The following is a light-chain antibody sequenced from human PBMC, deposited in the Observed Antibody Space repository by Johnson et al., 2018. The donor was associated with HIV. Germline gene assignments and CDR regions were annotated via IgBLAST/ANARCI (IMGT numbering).Light chain of an antibody. CDR1: SSNIGNNY. CDR2: DNN. V-gene: IGLV1-51*01. CDR3: GTWDSSLTSYV. J-gene: IGLJ1*01. Sequence: QPVLTQPPSVSAAPGQKVTISCSGSSSNIGNNYVSWYQQLQGTAPKLLIYDNNKRPSGITGRFSGSKSGPSATLGITGLQTGDEADYYCGTWDSSLTSYVFGAGTKVTVL.